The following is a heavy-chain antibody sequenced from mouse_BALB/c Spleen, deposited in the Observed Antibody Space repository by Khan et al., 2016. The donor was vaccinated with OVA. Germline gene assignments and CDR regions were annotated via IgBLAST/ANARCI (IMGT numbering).Heavy chain of an antibody. CDR3: TRGGKFAY. J-gene: IGHJ3*01. D-gene: IGHD1-1*02. Sequence: QIQLVQSGAELVRPGVSVKISCKVSGYKFTDYAMHWVKQSHAKGLEWIGVISTYYGDADYSQKFKGKATMTVDRSSSTAYLELARLTSEDSARYYCTRGGKFAYWGQGTLVTVSA. CDR2: ISTYYGDA. CDR1: GYKFTDYA. V-gene: IGHV1S137*01.